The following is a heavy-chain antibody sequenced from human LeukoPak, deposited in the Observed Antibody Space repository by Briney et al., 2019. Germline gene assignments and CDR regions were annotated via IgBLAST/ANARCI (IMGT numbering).Heavy chain of an antibody. V-gene: IGHV3-21*04. D-gene: IGHD2-21*01. CDR3: TKAPVAYCSGVFCYPFDY. CDR2: ISSSSLYI. Sequence: GGSLRLSCAASGFTFSSYSMNWVRQAPGKGLEWVSSISSSSLYIYYADSVKGRFTISRDNAKNSLFLQMNSLRAEDTAVYYCTKAPVAYCSGVFCYPFDYWGQGILVTVSS. CDR1: GFTFSSYS. J-gene: IGHJ4*02.